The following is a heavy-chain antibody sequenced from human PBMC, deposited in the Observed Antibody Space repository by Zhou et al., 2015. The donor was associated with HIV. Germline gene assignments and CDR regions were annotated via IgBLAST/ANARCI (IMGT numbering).Heavy chain of an antibody. CDR3: ASADSSLRSRGMDV. J-gene: IGHJ6*02. CDR1: GGTFSSYA. Sequence: LVQSGTEVRKPGSSVKVSCKASGGTFSSYAISWVRQAPGQGLEWMGGIIPIFGTANYAQKFQGRVTITADESTSTAYMELSSLRSEDTAVYYCASADSSLRSRGMDVWGQGTTVTVSS. V-gene: IGHV1-69*01. CDR2: IIPIFGTA. D-gene: IGHD6-13*01.